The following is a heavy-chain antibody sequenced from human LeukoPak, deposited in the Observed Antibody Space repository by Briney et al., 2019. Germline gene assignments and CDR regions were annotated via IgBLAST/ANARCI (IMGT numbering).Heavy chain of an antibody. CDR2: IYTSGST. Sequence: PSETLSLTCTVSGGSISSYYWSWIRQPAGKGLEWIGRIYTSGSTNYNPSLKSRVTMSVDTSKNQFSLKLSSVTAADTAVYYCARGTLGGIAATGNVDYWGQGTLVTVSS. CDR1: GGSISSYY. D-gene: IGHD6-13*01. V-gene: IGHV4-4*07. J-gene: IGHJ4*02. CDR3: ARGTLGGIAATGNVDY.